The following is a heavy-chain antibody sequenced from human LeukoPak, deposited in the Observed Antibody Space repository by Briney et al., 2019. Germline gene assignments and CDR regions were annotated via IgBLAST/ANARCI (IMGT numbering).Heavy chain of an antibody. CDR1: GFTFSSYA. Sequence: GGSLRLSCAASGFTFSSYAMSWVRQAPGKGLEWVSAISGSGGSTYYADSVKGRFTISRDNSKNTLYLQMNSLRAEDTAVYYCAKGPSYYDILTPQFDPWGQGTLVTVSS. CDR3: AKGPSYYDILTPQFDP. J-gene: IGHJ5*02. CDR2: ISGSGGST. V-gene: IGHV3-23*01. D-gene: IGHD3-9*01.